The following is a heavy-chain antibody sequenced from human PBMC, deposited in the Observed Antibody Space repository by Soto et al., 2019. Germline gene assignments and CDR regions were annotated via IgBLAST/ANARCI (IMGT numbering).Heavy chain of an antibody. J-gene: IGHJ6*02. CDR1: GFNFRSFS. V-gene: IGHV3-23*01. CDR2: ISGSDNST. Sequence: PGGSLPLSCASSGFNFRSFSMSWVRQAPGKGLEWVSAISGSDNSTYYADSVKGRFTISRDNSKNTLYLQMRSLRADETAVYYCAPMGGWGQGITVTFS. CDR3: APMGG.